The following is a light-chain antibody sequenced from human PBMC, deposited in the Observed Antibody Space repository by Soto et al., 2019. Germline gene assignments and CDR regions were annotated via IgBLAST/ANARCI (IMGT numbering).Light chain of an antibody. CDR2: GAS. Sequence: DIPMTQSPSTLSGSLGDRVTITCRASQTISSWLAWYQQKPGKAPKLLIYGASTRATGIPARFSGSGSGTEFTLTISSLQSEDFAVYYCQQYNNWPPTLGQGTKVDI. CDR1: QTISSW. V-gene: IGKV1-5*01. CDR3: QQYNNWPPT. J-gene: IGKJ1*01.